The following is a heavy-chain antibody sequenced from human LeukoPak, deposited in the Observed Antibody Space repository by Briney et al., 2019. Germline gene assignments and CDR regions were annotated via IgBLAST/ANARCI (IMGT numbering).Heavy chain of an antibody. Sequence: PGGALRLSCAASGFMFSSSWMSWVRQTPGKGLEWVAHIKQDGSEKYYVDSVKGRFTISRDNAKNSLYLQMNSLRAEDTAVYYCARAIAAAGKGPHDYWGQGTLVTVSS. J-gene: IGHJ4*02. V-gene: IGHV3-7*01. CDR2: IKQDGSEK. D-gene: IGHD6-13*01. CDR3: ARAIAAAGKGPHDY. CDR1: GFMFSSSW.